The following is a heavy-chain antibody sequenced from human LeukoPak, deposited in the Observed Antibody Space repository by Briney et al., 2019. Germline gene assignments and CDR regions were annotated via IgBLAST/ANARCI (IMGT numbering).Heavy chain of an antibody. J-gene: IGHJ4*02. CDR3: ASRGWLRYYFDY. CDR1: GFTFDDYA. D-gene: IGHD5-12*01. CDR2: ISWNSGSI. Sequence: GGSLRLSCAASGFTFDDYAMHWVRQAPGKGLEWVSGISWNSGSIGYADSVKGRFTISRDNSKNTLYLQMNSLRAEDTAVYYCASRGWLRYYFDYWGQGTLVTVSS. V-gene: IGHV3-9*01.